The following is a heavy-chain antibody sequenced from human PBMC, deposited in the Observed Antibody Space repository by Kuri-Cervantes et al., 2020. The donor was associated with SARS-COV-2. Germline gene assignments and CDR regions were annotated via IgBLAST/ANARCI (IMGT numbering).Heavy chain of an antibody. Sequence: SVKVSCKASGYTFTSYAMHWVRQAPGQRREWMGWINAGNGNTKYSQKFQGRVTITRDTSASTAYMELSSLRSEDTAVYYCAREYYDSSGYYYYYYYGMDVWDQGTTVTVSS. D-gene: IGHD3-22*01. J-gene: IGHJ6*02. CDR3: AREYYDSSGYYYYYYYGMDV. CDR1: GYTFTSYA. CDR2: INAGNGNT. V-gene: IGHV1-3*01.